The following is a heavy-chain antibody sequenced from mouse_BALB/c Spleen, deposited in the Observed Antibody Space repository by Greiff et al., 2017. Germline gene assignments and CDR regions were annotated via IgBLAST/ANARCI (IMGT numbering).Heavy chain of an antibody. J-gene: IGHJ4*01. CDR3: ARLAPSYGYDFAMDY. V-gene: IGHV1-9*01. CDR1: GYTFSSYW. D-gene: IGHD2-9*01. Sequence: QVQLQQSGAELMKPGASVKISCKATGYTFSSYWIEGVKQRPGHGLEWIGEILLGSGSTNYNEKFKGKATFTADTSSNTAYMQLSSLPSEDSAVYYCARLAPSYGYDFAMDYWGQGTSVTVSS. CDR2: ILLGSGST.